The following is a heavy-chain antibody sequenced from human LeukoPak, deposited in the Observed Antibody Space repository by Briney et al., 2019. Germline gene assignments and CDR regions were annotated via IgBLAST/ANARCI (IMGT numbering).Heavy chain of an antibody. CDR1: GFTFSSHR. Sequence: GGSLRLSCAASGFTFSSHRMSWVGQAPGKGLEGVANIKKDGSEKYYVDSVKGRFTISRDNAKTSLYLQMNSLRAEDTAVYYCARDLSGITGYTYGRGIDYWGQGTLVTVSS. D-gene: IGHD5-18*01. V-gene: IGHV3-7*01. CDR2: IKKDGSEK. CDR3: ARDLSGITGYTYGRGIDY. J-gene: IGHJ4*02.